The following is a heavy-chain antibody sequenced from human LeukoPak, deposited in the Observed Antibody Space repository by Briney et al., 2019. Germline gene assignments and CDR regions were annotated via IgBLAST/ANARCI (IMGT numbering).Heavy chain of an antibody. CDR3: ARVPRLTVTTSWLGY. J-gene: IGHJ4*02. V-gene: IGHV1-2*02. Sequence: ASVKVSCKASGYTFTGYYMHWVRQAPGQGLEWKGWINPNSGGTNYAQKFQGRVTMTRDTSISTAYMELSRLRSDDTAVYYCARVPRLTVTTSWLGYWGQGTLVTVSS. CDR1: GYTFTGYY. CDR2: INPNSGGT. D-gene: IGHD4-17*01.